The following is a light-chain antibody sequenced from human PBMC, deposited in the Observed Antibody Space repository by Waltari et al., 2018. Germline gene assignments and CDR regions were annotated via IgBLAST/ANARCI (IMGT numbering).Light chain of an antibody. V-gene: IGKV4-1*01. Sequence: DIVMTQSPDSLAVSLGERATINCKSSPRGLYSSNNKNFLAWYQQKPGQPPKLLIYWASTRESGVPDRFSGSGSGTDFTLTISSLQAEDVAVYYCQQYYSTPPWTFGQGTKVEIK. CDR1: PRGLYSSNNKNF. J-gene: IGKJ1*01. CDR3: QQYYSTPPWT. CDR2: WAS.